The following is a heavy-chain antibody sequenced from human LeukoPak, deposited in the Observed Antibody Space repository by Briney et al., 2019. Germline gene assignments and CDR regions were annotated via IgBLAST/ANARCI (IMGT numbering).Heavy chain of an antibody. CDR2: IKSKTDGGTT. CDR3: TTRGGLFDSSGYFEYFHH. V-gene: IGHV3-15*01. CDR1: GFTFSNAW. D-gene: IGHD3-22*01. Sequence: GGSLRLSCAASGFTFSNAWMSWVRQAPGKGLEWVGRIKSKTDGGTTDYAAPVKGRFTISRDDSKNTLYVQMNSLKTEDTAVYYCTTRGGLFDSSGYFEYFHHWGQGTLVTVSS. J-gene: IGHJ1*01.